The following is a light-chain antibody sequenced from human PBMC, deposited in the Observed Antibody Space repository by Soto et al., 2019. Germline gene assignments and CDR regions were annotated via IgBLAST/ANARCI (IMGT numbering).Light chain of an antibody. CDR3: QQFGGSPMYT. CDR2: SAS. Sequence: EIVLTQSPGTLSLSPGERATLSCRASQSVSSSHLAWYQQKPGQAPRLLIYSASSRATGIPDRFSGSGSGTDFTLTISGLEPEDSAVYYCQQFGGSPMYTFGPGTKVDIK. CDR1: QSVSSSH. V-gene: IGKV3-20*01. J-gene: IGKJ2*01.